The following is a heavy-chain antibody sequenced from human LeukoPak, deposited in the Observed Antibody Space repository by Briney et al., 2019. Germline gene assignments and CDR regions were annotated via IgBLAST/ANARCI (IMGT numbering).Heavy chain of an antibody. Sequence: PSETLSLTCAVYGGSFSGYYWSWIRQPPGKGLEWIGEINHSGSTNYNPSLKSRVTISVDTSKNQFSLKLSSVTAADTAVYYCASRYGDLFDYWGRGTLVTVSS. D-gene: IGHD4-17*01. CDR1: GGSFSGYY. V-gene: IGHV4-34*01. CDR3: ASRYGDLFDY. J-gene: IGHJ4*02. CDR2: INHSGST.